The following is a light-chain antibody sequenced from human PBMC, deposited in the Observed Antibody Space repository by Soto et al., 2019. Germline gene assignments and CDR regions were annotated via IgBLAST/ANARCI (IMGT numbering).Light chain of an antibody. J-gene: IGKJ3*01. CDR3: QQRSNWPPDT. Sequence: EIVLTQSPDTLSLSPGERGTLSCRASQTIGDSDLAWYPQNPGQAPRLLIYGASSRATGIPDRFSGSGSGTDFTLTISSLEPEDFAVYYCQQRSNWPPDTFGPGTKVDIK. CDR1: QTIGDSD. V-gene: IGKV3D-20*02. CDR2: GAS.